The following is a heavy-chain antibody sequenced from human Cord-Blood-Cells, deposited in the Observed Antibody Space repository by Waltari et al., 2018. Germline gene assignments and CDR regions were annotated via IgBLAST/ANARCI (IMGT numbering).Heavy chain of an antibody. Sequence: EVQLVESGGGLVQPGGSLRLSCAASGFTFSSYWMAWVGQAPGKGLEWVANIKQDGSEKYYVDSVKGRFTISRDNAKNSLYLQMNSLRAEDTAVYYCARDGRSGSYSDYWGQGTLVTVSS. CDR1: GFTFSSYW. V-gene: IGHV3-7*01. CDR2: IKQDGSEK. J-gene: IGHJ4*02. CDR3: ARDGRSGSYSDY. D-gene: IGHD1-26*01.